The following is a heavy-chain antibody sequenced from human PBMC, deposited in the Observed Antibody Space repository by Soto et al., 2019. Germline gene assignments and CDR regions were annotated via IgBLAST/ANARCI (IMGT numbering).Heavy chain of an antibody. V-gene: IGHV3-23*01. J-gene: IGHJ4*02. CDR2: ISGSGATT. CDR3: AKDTTSWPTGVAD. Sequence: GGSLRLSCSASGFTFGNYAMTWVRQPPGKGLEWLSSISGSGATTFSADSVQGRFSPSSDNSKNTLYLQRNSLRDDDTAICYCAKDTTSWPTGVADWGQGTLVTVAS. CDR1: GFTFGNYA. D-gene: IGHD2-2*01.